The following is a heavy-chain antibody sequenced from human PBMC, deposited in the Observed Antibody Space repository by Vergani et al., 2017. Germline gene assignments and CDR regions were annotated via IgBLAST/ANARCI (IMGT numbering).Heavy chain of an antibody. D-gene: IGHD5-12*01. Sequence: EVQLVESGGGLVQPGRSLRLSCAASGFTFSSYWMHWVRQAPGKGLVWVSRINSDGSSTSYADSVKGRFTISRDNAKNTLYLQMNSLRAEDTAVYYCARSGRHSGYDYSFDYWGQGTLVTVSS. J-gene: IGHJ4*02. CDR2: INSDGSST. CDR3: ARSGRHSGYDYSFDY. V-gene: IGHV3-74*02. CDR1: GFTFSSYW.